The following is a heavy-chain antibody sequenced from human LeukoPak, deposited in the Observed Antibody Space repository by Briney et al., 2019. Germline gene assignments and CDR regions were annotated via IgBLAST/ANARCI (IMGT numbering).Heavy chain of an antibody. Sequence: TSETLSLTCAVYGGSFSAYYWSWICQPPGKGLEWIGEINHSGSTDYNPSLKSRVTIPVDTSKNQFSLKLSSVTAADTAVYYCARGGFYCGGDCYFDYWGQGTLVTVSS. CDR3: ARGGFYCGGDCYFDY. CDR2: INHSGST. V-gene: IGHV4-34*01. J-gene: IGHJ4*02. CDR1: GGSFSAYY. D-gene: IGHD2-21*02.